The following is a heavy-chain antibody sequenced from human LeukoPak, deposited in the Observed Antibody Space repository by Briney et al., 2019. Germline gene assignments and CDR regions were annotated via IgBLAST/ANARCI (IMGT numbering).Heavy chain of an antibody. CDR3: ARATVRGVIATDY. Sequence: ASVKVSCKASGYTFTDYYVHWVRHAPGQGLEWMGWINPNNGGTNYAQKFQGRVTMTRDTSISTAYMELSRLRSDDTAVYYCARATVRGVIATDYWGQGTLVTVPS. D-gene: IGHD3-10*01. V-gene: IGHV1-2*02. CDR1: GYTFTDYY. J-gene: IGHJ4*02. CDR2: INPNNGGT.